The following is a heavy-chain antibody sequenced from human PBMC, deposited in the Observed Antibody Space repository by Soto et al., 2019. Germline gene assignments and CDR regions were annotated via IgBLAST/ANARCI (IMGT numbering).Heavy chain of an antibody. Sequence: GESLKISCKGSVYTFTDYWIGRVRQLPGKGLEWMGIIYPGDSDTRYSPSFQGHVTITVDKSTSTAYLQWNTLKASDTAMYYCARHLSNFRYYYYAMDVWGQGTTVTVSS. CDR1: VYTFTDYW. J-gene: IGHJ6*02. D-gene: IGHD4-4*01. CDR2: IYPGDSDT. V-gene: IGHV5-51*01. CDR3: ARHLSNFRYYYYAMDV.